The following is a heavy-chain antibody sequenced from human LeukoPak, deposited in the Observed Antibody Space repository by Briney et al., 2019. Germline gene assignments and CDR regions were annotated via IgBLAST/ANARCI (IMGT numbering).Heavy chain of an antibody. Sequence: GGSLRLSCAASGFTFDDYAMHWVRQAPGKGLEWVSGISWNSGSIGYADSVKGRFTISRDNAKNSLYLQMNSLRAEDTAVYYCARDPYFGELSPYLYYYYMDVWGKGTTVTISS. CDR2: ISWNSGSI. J-gene: IGHJ6*03. CDR3: ARDPYFGELSPYLYYYYMDV. D-gene: IGHD3-10*01. V-gene: IGHV3-9*01. CDR1: GFTFDDYA.